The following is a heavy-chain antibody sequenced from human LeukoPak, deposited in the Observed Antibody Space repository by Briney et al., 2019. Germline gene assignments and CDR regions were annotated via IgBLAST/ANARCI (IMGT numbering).Heavy chain of an antibody. CDR3: AKGGIITMIVVAYADAFDI. J-gene: IGHJ3*02. CDR1: EFTFDDYG. D-gene: IGHD3-22*01. V-gene: IGHV3-20*04. Sequence: PGGSLRLSCAASEFTFDDYGMSWVRQGPGKGLEWVSGINWNGGSTGYADSVKGRFTISRDNAKNSLYLQMNSLRAEDTAVYYCAKGGIITMIVVAYADAFDIWGQGTMATVSS. CDR2: INWNGGST.